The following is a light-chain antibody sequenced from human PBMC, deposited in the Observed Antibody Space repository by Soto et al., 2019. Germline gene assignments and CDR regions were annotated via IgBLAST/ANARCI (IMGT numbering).Light chain of an antibody. Sequence: EIVMTQSPATLSVSPGERVTLSCRASQSVSSNLAWYQQKPGQAPRLLIYDASTRATGIPAGFSGSGSGTEFTLTISSLQSEDFAVYSCQQYNDWPLTFGGGTKVEIK. CDR2: DAS. CDR1: QSVSSN. V-gene: IGKV3-15*01. CDR3: QQYNDWPLT. J-gene: IGKJ4*01.